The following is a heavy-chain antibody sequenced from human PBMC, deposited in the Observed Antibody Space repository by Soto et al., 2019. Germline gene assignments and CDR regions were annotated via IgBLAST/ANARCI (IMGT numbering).Heavy chain of an antibody. CDR2: IYYSGST. V-gene: IGHV4-59*01. J-gene: IGHJ6*02. Sequence: PSETLSLTCTVSGGSISSYYWSWIRQPPGKGLEWIGYIYYSGSTNYNPSLKSRVTISVDTSKNQFSLKLSSVTAADTAVYYCARDSRVVVAACSLLGMDVWGQGTTVTVSS. D-gene: IGHD2-15*01. CDR1: GGSISSYY. CDR3: ARDSRVVVAACSLLGMDV.